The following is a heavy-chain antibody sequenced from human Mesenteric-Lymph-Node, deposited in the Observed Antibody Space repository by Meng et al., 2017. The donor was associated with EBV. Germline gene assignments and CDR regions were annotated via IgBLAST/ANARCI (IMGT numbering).Heavy chain of an antibody. Sequence: FQLVQSGGKVKKPGASLKVSCKTSGYTFTSYAISWVRQAPGQGLEWMGWISVYNGVTNYAPNLQGRVTVTTDTSTTTAYMELTGLTSADTAVYYCARGGAARPFDYWGQGTLVTVFS. V-gene: IGHV1-18*01. D-gene: IGHD6-6*01. CDR1: GYTFTSYA. CDR3: ARGGAARPFDY. CDR2: ISVYNGVT. J-gene: IGHJ4*02.